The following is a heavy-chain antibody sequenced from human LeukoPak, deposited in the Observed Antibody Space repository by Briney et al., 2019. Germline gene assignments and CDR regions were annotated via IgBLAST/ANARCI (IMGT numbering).Heavy chain of an antibody. V-gene: IGHV4-59*02. CDR3: ARAQTTYYYYYYYMDV. Sequence: SETLSLTCTISGGSVSDYYWSWIRQSPGKGLEWIGYIYHTGSTSYSPSLKSRVTISADTSQNQFSLKLSSVTAADTAVYYCARAQTTYYYYYYYMDVWGKGTTVTVSS. J-gene: IGHJ6*03. D-gene: IGHD1-1*01. CDR2: IYHTGST. CDR1: GGSVSDYY.